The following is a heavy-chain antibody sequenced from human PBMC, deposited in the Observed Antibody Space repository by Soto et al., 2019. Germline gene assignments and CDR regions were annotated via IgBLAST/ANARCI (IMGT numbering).Heavy chain of an antibody. Sequence: QVQMQESGPGLVKPSETLSLTCTVSGDSVRNPYWSWIRRPPGRGLEWIGYIYRSGSTKYNPSLKSRLTISVDTSKNQFSLKLSSVTAADTAGYYCARTLDYGHMDVWGKGTTVTVSS. V-gene: IGHV4-4*09. CDR3: ARTLDYGHMDV. J-gene: IGHJ6*03. D-gene: IGHD3-16*01. CDR2: IYRSGST. CDR1: GDSVRNPY.